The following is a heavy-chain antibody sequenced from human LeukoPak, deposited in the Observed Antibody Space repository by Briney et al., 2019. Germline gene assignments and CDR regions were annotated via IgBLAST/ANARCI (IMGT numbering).Heavy chain of an antibody. CDR2: IYPGDSDT. J-gene: IGHJ5*02. V-gene: IGHV5-51*01. CDR3: ARRYSSSWYVRAYNWFDP. CDR1: GYSFTSYW. D-gene: IGHD6-13*01. Sequence: GESLKISCKGSGYSFTSYWIGWVRQMPGKGLEWMGVIYPGDSDTRSSPSFQGHVPISADKSISTAYLQWSSLKASDTAMYYCARRYSSSWYVRAYNWFDPWGQGTLVTVSS.